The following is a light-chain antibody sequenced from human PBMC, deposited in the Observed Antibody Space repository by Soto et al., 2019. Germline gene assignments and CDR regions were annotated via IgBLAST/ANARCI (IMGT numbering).Light chain of an antibody. J-gene: IGLJ3*02. V-gene: IGLV4-60*02. Sequence: QLVLTQSSSASASLGSSVKLTCTLSNGHSSYIIAWHQQQPGKAPRYLMKLEGSGKFYKGSGVPDRFSGSSSGADRYLTISKRQFEDEADYYCETWYNKWVFGGGTKLTVL. CDR2: LEGSGKF. CDR1: NGHSSYI. CDR3: ETWYNKWV.